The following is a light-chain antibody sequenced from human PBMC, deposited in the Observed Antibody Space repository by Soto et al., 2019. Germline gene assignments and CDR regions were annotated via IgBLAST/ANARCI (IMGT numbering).Light chain of an antibody. J-gene: IGLJ2*01. CDR3: RTCDSRLSAVV. V-gene: IGLV1-51*01. CDR1: SSNMGANY. Sequence: QSVLTQPPSVSGAPGQRVTISCSGSSSNMGANYVPWYQQLPGTAPKLLIYDNNNRPSGVPDRFSGSKSGTSATLGITGLQAGDEADYYCRTCDSRLSAVVFGGGTKLTVL. CDR2: DNN.